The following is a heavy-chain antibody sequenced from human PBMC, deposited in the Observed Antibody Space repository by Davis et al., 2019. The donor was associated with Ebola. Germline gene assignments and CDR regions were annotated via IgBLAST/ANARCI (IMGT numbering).Heavy chain of an antibody. CDR1: GFSFSSYW. CDR2: INQDGSQI. J-gene: IGHJ6*02. CDR3: ARRLPYYGSDV. V-gene: IGHV3-7*01. D-gene: IGHD3-16*01. Sequence: GGSLRLSCAASGFSFSSYWMSWVRQAPGKGLEWVANINQDGSQINYVDSVRGRFTISRDSAKNSLYLYMSSLTAGDTGVYYCARRLPYYGSDVWGQGTTVTVSS.